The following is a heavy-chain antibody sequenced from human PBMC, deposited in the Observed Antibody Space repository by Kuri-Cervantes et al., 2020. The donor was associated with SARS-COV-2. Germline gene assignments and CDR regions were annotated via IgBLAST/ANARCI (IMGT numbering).Heavy chain of an antibody. J-gene: IGHJ4*02. CDR1: GFTFSSYA. V-gene: IGHV3-30-3*01. CDR2: ISYGGSNK. D-gene: IGHD3-3*01. CDR3: ARDIVTVDYDFWSGYYGPSYFDY. Sequence: GESLKISCAASGFTFSSYAMHWVRQAPGKGLEWVAVISYGGSNKYYADSVKGRFTISRDNAKNTLYLQMNSLRAEDTAVYYCARDIVTVDYDFWSGYYGPSYFDYWGQGTLVTVSS.